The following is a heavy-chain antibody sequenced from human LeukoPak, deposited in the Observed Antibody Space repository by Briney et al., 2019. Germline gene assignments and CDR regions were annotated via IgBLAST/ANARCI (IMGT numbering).Heavy chain of an antibody. CDR1: GFTFSNYD. CDR2: ISASGGHT. D-gene: IGHD3-9*01. CDR3: AKLPVGYDILTGYYGTFDY. Sequence: GGSLRLSCAPSGFTFSNYDFNWVRQTPGKGLEWLSTISASGGHTYYADSVKGRFTISRDNSKNTLYLQMNSPTAEDTAVYYCAKLPVGYDILTGYYGTFDYWGQGTLVTVSS. J-gene: IGHJ4*02. V-gene: IGHV3-23*01.